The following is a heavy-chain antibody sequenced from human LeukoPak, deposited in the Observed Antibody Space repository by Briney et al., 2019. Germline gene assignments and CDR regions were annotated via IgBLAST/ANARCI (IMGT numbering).Heavy chain of an antibody. J-gene: IGHJ4*02. CDR3: ARPSGLRYFDWPLDY. V-gene: IGHV3-48*01. Sequence: GGSLRLSCAASGFTFSSYSMNWVRQAPGKGLEWVSYISSSSSTIYYADSVKGRFTISRDNAKNSLYLQMNSLRAEDTAVYYCARPSGLRYFDWPLDYWGQGTLVTVSS. CDR2: ISSSSSTI. CDR1: GFTFSSYS. D-gene: IGHD3-9*01.